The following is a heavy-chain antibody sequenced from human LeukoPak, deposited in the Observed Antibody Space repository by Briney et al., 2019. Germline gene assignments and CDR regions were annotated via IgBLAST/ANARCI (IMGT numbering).Heavy chain of an antibody. V-gene: IGHV3-23*01. CDR3: AKRGVVIRVILVGFHKEAYYFDT. Sequence: GGSLRLSCAVSGISLSNYGMSWVRQAPGKGLEWVAGISGSGGGTNYADSVKGRFTISRDNPKNTLYLQMNRLRAEDTAVYFCAKRGVVIRVILVGFHKEAYYFDTWGQGALVTVSS. J-gene: IGHJ4*02. CDR1: GISLSNYG. D-gene: IGHD3-22*01. CDR2: ISGSGGGT.